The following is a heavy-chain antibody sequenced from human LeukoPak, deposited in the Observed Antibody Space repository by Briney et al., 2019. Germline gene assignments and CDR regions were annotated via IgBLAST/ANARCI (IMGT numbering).Heavy chain of an antibody. CDR1: GVPLRRQY. V-gene: IGHV3-53*01. Sequence: GSPSLSCAASGVPLRRQYISLVRQAPGEGLGVVPVIYSGGSTYYADSVKGRFTISRDNSKNTLYLQMNSLRAEDTAVYYCARDIGSWSGYYDAFDIWGQGTMVTVSS. D-gene: IGHD3-3*01. J-gene: IGHJ3*02. CDR2: IYSGGST. CDR3: ARDIGSWSGYYDAFDI.